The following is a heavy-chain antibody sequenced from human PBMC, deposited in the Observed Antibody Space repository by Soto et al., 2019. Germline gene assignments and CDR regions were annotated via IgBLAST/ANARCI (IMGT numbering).Heavy chain of an antibody. Sequence: QVQLVQSGAEVKKPGASVQVSCKTSGYTFTTYFMHWVRQAPGQGFEWMGRINPTGGDTAYAQKFQGRVTVTRDTSTSTVYIELGGLTSKATAVYYCARGSYASNVFIMDVWGQGTTVTVSS. D-gene: IGHD4-4*01. CDR3: ARGSYASNVFIMDV. CDR2: INPTGGDT. CDR1: GYTFTTYF. J-gene: IGHJ6*02. V-gene: IGHV1-46*01.